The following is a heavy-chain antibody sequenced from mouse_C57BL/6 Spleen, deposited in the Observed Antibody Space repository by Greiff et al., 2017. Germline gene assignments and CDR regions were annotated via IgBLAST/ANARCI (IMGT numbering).Heavy chain of an antibody. CDR2: IDPENGDT. CDR3: TTLDGYYLFAY. CDR1: GFNIKDDY. V-gene: IGHV14-4*01. Sequence: VQLQQSGAELVRPGASVKLSCTASGFNIKDDYMHWVKQRPEQGLEWIGWIDPENGDTAYASKFQGKATITADTSSNTAYLQLSSLTSEDTAVYYCTTLDGYYLFAYWGQGTLVTVSA. D-gene: IGHD2-3*01. J-gene: IGHJ3*01.